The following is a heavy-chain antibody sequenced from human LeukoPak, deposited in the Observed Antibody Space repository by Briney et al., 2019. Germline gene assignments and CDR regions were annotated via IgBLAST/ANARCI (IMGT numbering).Heavy chain of an antibody. Sequence: PSETLSLTCTVSGGSISSGGYYWIWIRQHPGKGLEWIGFIYYSGSTYYNPSLKSRVTISVYTSKIHFSLELRSVTAADTAVYYCARMATSSIIDYWGQGTLVTVSS. CDR2: IYYSGST. V-gene: IGHV4-31*03. CDR1: GGSISSGGYY. CDR3: ARMATSSIIDY. D-gene: IGHD5-24*01. J-gene: IGHJ4*02.